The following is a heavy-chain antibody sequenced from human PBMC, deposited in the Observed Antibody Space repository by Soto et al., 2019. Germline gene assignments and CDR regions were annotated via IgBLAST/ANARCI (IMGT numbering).Heavy chain of an antibody. CDR2: ISAYNGKT. Sequence: QVQLVQSGAEVKKPGASVKVSCKASGYTFTSYGISWVRKAPAQGLELMGWISAYNGKTNYAQKLQARVTMTTDTSTSTAYMELRRLRCDDTAVYYCARESRAIAAAGDFDPWGQGTLVTVSS. D-gene: IGHD6-13*01. J-gene: IGHJ5*02. CDR1: GYTFTSYG. CDR3: ARESRAIAAAGDFDP. V-gene: IGHV1-18*01.